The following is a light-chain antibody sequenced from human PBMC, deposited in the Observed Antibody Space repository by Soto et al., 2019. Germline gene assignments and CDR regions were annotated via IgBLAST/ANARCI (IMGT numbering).Light chain of an antibody. Sequence: QSALTQPPSASGSPGQSVTISCTGTTSDVGGYNYVSWYQLHPGKVPKLIISEVNKLPSGVPDRFSGSKSGSTASLTVSGLQAEDEADYFCSSYAGSKNFILFGGGTKLTVL. CDR1: TSDVGGYNY. V-gene: IGLV2-8*01. CDR2: EVN. J-gene: IGLJ2*01. CDR3: SSYAGSKNFIL.